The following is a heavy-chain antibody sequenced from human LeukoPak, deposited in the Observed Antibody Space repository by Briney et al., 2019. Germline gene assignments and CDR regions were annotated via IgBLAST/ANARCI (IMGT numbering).Heavy chain of an antibody. Sequence: SETLSLTCTVSGGSISSGGYYWGWIRQPPGKGLEWIGSIYYSGSTYYNPSLKSRVTISVDTSKNQFSLKLSSVTAADTAVYYCARLCDFWSGYEEGWFDPWGQGTLVTVSS. J-gene: IGHJ5*02. CDR2: IYYSGST. CDR1: GGSISSGGYY. D-gene: IGHD3-3*01. V-gene: IGHV4-39*01. CDR3: ARLCDFWSGYEEGWFDP.